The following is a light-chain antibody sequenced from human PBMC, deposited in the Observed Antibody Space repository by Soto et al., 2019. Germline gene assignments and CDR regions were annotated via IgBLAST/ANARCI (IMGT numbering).Light chain of an antibody. CDR2: TAS. CDR3: QQYKSYSIT. V-gene: IGKV1-5*03. Sequence: DIQLTQSPSTLSSSVGARVTLTCMASQSISSWLAWYQQKPEKATKFLIYTASALESGAPSRCSGSGAGTEFPLTISILQADDFTTYCCQQYKSYSITFGQGTRLEIK. J-gene: IGKJ5*01. CDR1: QSISSW.